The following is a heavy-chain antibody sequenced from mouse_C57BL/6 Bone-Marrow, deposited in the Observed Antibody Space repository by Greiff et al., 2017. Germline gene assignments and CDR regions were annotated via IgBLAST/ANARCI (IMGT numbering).Heavy chain of an antibody. D-gene: IGHD2-4*01. CDR3: AIQGYYDYFDY. V-gene: IGHV1-54*01. J-gene: IGHJ2*01. CDR2: INPGSGGT. CDR1: GYAFTNYL. Sequence: QVQLKESGAELVRPGTSVKVSCKASGYAFTNYLIEWVKQRPGQGLEWIGVINPGSGGTNYNEKFKGKATLTADKSSSTAYMQLSSLTSEDSAVYFCAIQGYYDYFDYWGQGTTLTVSS.